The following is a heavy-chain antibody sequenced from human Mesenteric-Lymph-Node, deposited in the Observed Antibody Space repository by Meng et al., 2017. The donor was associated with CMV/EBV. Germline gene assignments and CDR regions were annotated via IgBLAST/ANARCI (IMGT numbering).Heavy chain of an antibody. V-gene: IGHV4-59*01. Sequence: GSLRLSCIVSGDSISHYYWSWIRQTPGKGLEWIGYINNSGTTKYNPSLKSRVTTSVDMSKNQFYLRLSSVTAADTAVYYCARHYGGNDYWGQGILVTVSS. CDR3: ARHYGGNDY. CDR1: GDSISHYY. CDR2: INNSGTT. J-gene: IGHJ4*02. D-gene: IGHD4/OR15-4a*01.